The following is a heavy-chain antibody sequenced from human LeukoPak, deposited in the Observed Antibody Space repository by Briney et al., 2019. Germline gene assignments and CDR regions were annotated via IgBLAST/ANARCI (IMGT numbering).Heavy chain of an antibody. CDR3: TRGMRGIAAV. CDR2: ISSSRTTI. Sequence: GGSLRLSCAASGFTFSSFNMNWVRPAPGKGLEWGSHISSSRTTIYYADSVKGRFTISRDNAKNSLYLQMNSLRAEDTAVYYCTRGMRGIAAVWGQGTLVTVSS. V-gene: IGHV3-48*01. CDR1: GFTFSSFN. D-gene: IGHD2-21*01. J-gene: IGHJ4*02.